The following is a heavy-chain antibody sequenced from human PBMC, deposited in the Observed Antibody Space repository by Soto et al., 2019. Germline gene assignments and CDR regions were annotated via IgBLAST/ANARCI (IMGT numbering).Heavy chain of an antibody. J-gene: IGHJ6*02. D-gene: IGHD6-13*01. Sequence: ASVXVSCKAYGYTFTSYGIIWVRQAPGQGLEWMGWISAYNGNTNYAQKLQGRVTMTTDTSTSTAYMELRRLRSDDTAVYYCARDLGAEDGSYYNYGMDVWGQGTTVTVSS. CDR3: ARDLGAEDGSYYNYGMDV. V-gene: IGHV1-18*01. CDR2: ISAYNGNT. CDR1: GYTFTSYG.